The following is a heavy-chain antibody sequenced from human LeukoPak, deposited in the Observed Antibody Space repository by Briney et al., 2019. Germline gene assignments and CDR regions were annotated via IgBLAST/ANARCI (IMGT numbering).Heavy chain of an antibody. CDR2: ISRDSTDI. CDR3: AKDLPAAVD. D-gene: IGHD2-2*01. J-gene: IGHJ4*02. Sequence: GGSLRLSCAASGFTFSSYSMSWVRQAPGKGLEWVSLISRDSTDIYHADSVKGRFTISRDNAKNSLYLQMNNLRAEDTAIYYCAKDLPAAVDWGQGTLVTVSS. CDR1: GFTFSSYS. V-gene: IGHV3-21*01.